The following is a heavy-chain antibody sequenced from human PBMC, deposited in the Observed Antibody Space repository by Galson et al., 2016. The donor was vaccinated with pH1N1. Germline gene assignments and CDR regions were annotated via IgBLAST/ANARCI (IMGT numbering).Heavy chain of an antibody. J-gene: IGHJ4*02. CDR3: TRQGPSGYYYFDK. Sequence: PALVKPTQTLTLTCSFSGFSLNSRGVRVNWIRQPPGKALEWLARIDWDDEKFYNTSLKTRLSISKDTSKNQVVLTMTNMDPVDTATYYCTRQGPSGYYYFDKWGQGTLVIVSS. CDR2: IDWDDEK. CDR1: GFSLNSRGVR. D-gene: IGHD3-22*01. V-gene: IGHV2-70*04.